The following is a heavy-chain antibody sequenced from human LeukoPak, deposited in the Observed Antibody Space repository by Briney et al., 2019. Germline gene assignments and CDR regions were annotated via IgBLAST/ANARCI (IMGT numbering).Heavy chain of an antibody. CDR3: ARGLGYYDSSCYSFYMDV. CDR1: GGTFSSYA. V-gene: IGHV1-69*05. J-gene: IGHJ6*03. Sequence: SVKVSCKASGGTFSSYAISWVRQAPRQGLEWMGRIIPIFGTANYAQKFQGRVTITTDESTSTAHMELSSLRSEDTAVYYCARGLGYYDSSCYSFYMDVWGKGTTVTVSS. D-gene: IGHD3-22*01. CDR2: IIPIFGTA.